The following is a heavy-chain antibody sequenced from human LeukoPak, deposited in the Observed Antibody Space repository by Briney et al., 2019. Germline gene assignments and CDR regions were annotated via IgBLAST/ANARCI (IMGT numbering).Heavy chain of an antibody. J-gene: IGHJ5*02. Sequence: GGSLRLSCAASGFTFSSYAMHWVRQAPGKGLEWVAVISYDGSNKYYADSVKGRFTISRDNSKNTLYLQMNSLRAEDTAVYYCARGFYGSGSYYSTWGQGTLVTVSS. CDR1: GFTFSSYA. CDR3: ARGFYGSGSYYST. V-gene: IGHV3-30-3*01. CDR2: ISYDGSNK. D-gene: IGHD3-10*01.